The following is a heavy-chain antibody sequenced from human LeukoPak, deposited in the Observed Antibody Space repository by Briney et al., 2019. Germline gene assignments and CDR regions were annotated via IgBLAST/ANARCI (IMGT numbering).Heavy chain of an antibody. CDR3: ARIMIGYFDY. CDR1: GFTVSSDY. V-gene: IGHV3-53*01. CDR2: IYSGGST. D-gene: IGHD3-16*01. Sequence: PGGSLRLSCATSGFTVSSDYMSWVRQAPGKGLEWVSVIYSGGSTYYADSVKGRFTISRDNSKNTLYLQMNSLRAEDAAVYYCARIMIGYFDYWGQGTLVTVSS. J-gene: IGHJ4*02.